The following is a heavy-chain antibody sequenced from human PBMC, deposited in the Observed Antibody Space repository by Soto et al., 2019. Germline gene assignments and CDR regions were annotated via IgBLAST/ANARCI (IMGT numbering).Heavy chain of an antibody. J-gene: IGHJ5*02. V-gene: IGHV3-30-3*01. D-gene: IGHD6-13*01. CDR1: GFTFSSYA. CDR3: ARKVYSSSWYENWFDP. CDR2: ISYDGSNK. Sequence: QVQLVESGGGVVQPGRSPRLSCAASGFTFSSYAMHWVRQAPGKGLEWVAVISYDGSNKYYADSVKGRFTISRDNSKNTLYLQMNSLRAEDTAVYYCARKVYSSSWYENWFDPWGQGTLVTVSS.